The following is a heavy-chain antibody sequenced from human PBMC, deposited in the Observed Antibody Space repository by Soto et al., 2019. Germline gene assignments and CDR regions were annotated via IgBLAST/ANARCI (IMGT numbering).Heavy chain of an antibody. CDR3: ARAPAATSFWFDP. J-gene: IGHJ5*02. Sequence: KPSETLSLTCTVSGGSISSYYWSWIRQPPGKGLEWIGYIYYSGSTNYNPSLKSRVTISVDTSKNQFSLKLSSVTAADTAVYYCARAPAATSFWFDPWGQGTLVTVSS. CDR2: IYYSGST. D-gene: IGHD5-12*01. CDR1: GGSISSYY. V-gene: IGHV4-59*01.